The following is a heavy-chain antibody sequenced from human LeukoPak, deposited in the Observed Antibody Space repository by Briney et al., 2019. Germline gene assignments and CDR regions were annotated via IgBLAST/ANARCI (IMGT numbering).Heavy chain of an antibody. J-gene: IGHJ4*02. CDR3: ARGLPPVGFGELSPSYYFDY. D-gene: IGHD3-10*01. V-gene: IGHV4-61*02. CDR1: GGSISSGSYY. CDR2: IYTSGST. Sequence: PSQTLSLTCTVSGGSISSGSYYWSWIRQPAGKGLEWIGRIYTSGSTNYNPSLKSRVTISVDTSKNQFSLKLSSVTAADTAVYYCARGLPPVGFGELSPSYYFDYWGQGTLVTVSS.